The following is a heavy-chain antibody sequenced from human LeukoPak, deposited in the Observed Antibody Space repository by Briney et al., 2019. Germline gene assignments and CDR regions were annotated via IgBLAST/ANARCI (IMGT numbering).Heavy chain of an antibody. CDR3: AKDVRGYNRPFDY. V-gene: IGHV3-23*01. Sequence: PGGSLRLSCAASGFSFSSHAMNWVRQAPGKGLEWVSAISGSGSHTYYADSVRGRLTISRDNSKSTLYLQMNSLRAEDTAVYYCAKDVRGYNRPFDYWGQGTLVTVSS. CDR1: GFSFSSHA. J-gene: IGHJ4*02. D-gene: IGHD3-10*02. CDR2: ISGSGSHT.